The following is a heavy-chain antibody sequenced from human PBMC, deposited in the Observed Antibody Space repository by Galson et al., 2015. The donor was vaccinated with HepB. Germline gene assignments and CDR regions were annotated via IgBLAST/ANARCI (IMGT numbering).Heavy chain of an antibody. J-gene: IGHJ6*02. CDR1: GFTFSDYY. D-gene: IGHD5-12*01. V-gene: IGHV3-11*05. Sequence: SLRLSCAASGFTFSDYYMSWIRQAPGKGLEWVSYISSSSSYTNYADSVKGRFTISRDNAKNSLYLQMNSLRAEDTAVYYCARGGGYDLGYYYGMDVWGQGTTVTVSS. CDR2: ISSSSSYT. CDR3: ARGGGYDLGYYYGMDV.